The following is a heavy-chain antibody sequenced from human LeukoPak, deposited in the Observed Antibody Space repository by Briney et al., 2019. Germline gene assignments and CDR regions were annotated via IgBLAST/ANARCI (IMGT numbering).Heavy chain of an antibody. D-gene: IGHD3-10*01. CDR3: ARGMVRADY. CDR1: GGSISSYY. J-gene: IGHJ4*02. V-gene: IGHV4-59*01. CDR2: IYYSGST. Sequence: PSETLSLTCTVSGGSISSYYWSWIRQPPGKGLEWIGYIYYSGSTNYNPSLKSRVTISVDTSKNQFSLKLSSVTAADTAVYYCARGMVRADYWGQGTLVTVSS.